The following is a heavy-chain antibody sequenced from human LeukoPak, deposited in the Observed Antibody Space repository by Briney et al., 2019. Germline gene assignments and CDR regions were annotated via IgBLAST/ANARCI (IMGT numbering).Heavy chain of an antibody. D-gene: IGHD3-16*01. CDR3: ARGFGDFDPRLDY. V-gene: IGHV3-23*01. CDR2: ISDSGGST. CDR1: GFTFSSYA. J-gene: IGHJ4*01. Sequence: GGSLRLSCAASGFTFSSYAMSWVRQAPGKGLEWVSAISDSGGSTYYADSVKGRFTISRDNAKELVFLQMNSLRAEDTAIYYCARGFGDFDPRLDYWGHGSVITVSS.